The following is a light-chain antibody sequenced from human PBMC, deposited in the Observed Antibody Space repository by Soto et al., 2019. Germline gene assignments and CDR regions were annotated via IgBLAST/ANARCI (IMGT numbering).Light chain of an antibody. Sequence: DIQMTQSPYTLSASVGDRVTITCRASQSISSWLSWYQQKPGKAPKLLIYDASSLESGVPSRFSGSGSRTEFTLTISSLQPDDFATYYCQQYNSYSETFGQGTKVDIK. CDR3: QQYNSYSET. CDR1: QSISSW. CDR2: DAS. V-gene: IGKV1-5*01. J-gene: IGKJ1*01.